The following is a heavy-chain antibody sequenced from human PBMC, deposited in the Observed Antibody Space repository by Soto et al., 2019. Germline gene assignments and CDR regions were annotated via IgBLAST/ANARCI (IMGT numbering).Heavy chain of an antibody. D-gene: IGHD3-22*01. CDR3: ARGTMIPFWYFDL. CDR2: IIPIFGTA. V-gene: IGHV1-69*01. J-gene: IGHJ2*01. CDR1: GGTFSSYA. Sequence: QVQLVQSGAEVKKPVSSVKVSCKASGGTFSSYAISWVRQAPGQGLEWMGGIIPIFGTANYAQKFQGRVTITADESTSTAYMKLSSLRSGDTAVYYCARGTMIPFWYFDLWGRGTLVTVSS.